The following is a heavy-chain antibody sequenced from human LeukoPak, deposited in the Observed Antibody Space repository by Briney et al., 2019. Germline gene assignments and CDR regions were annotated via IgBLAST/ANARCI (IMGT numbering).Heavy chain of an antibody. CDR2: ISAYNGNT. CDR3: ARDRKRGDSVLLWFGAP. Sequence: ASVKVSCKASGYTFTSYGISWVRQAPGQGLEWMGWISAYNGNTNYAQKLQGRVTMTTDTSTSTAYMELRSLRSDDTAVYYCARDRKRGDSVLLWFGAPWGQGTLVTVSS. V-gene: IGHV1-18*01. D-gene: IGHD3-10*01. J-gene: IGHJ5*02. CDR1: GYTFTSYG.